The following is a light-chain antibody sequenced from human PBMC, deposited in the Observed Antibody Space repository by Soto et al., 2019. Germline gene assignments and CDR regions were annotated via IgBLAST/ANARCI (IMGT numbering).Light chain of an antibody. Sequence: DIQMTQSPSSVSASVGDRVTITCRASQGITSWLAWYQQKPGKAPKLLIYRASNLQSGVPSRFSGSVSGTDFTLTISGLQPADFATYYCQQTTTFPLTFGGGTKVEIK. CDR2: RAS. CDR3: QQTTTFPLT. V-gene: IGKV1-12*01. CDR1: QGITSW. J-gene: IGKJ4*01.